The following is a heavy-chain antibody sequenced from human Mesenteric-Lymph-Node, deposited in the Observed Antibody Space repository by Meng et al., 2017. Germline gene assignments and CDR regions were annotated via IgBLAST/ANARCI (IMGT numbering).Heavy chain of an antibody. Sequence: GESLKISCRVSGYRFTSFWIGWVRQMPGKGLEWMAIIYPGDSKTRYSPSSQGQVTISADRSISTAYLQWSSLKASDTAMYYCARHPIVGATTFGAFDIWGQGTMVTVSS. CDR2: IYPGDSKT. CDR3: ARHPIVGATTFGAFDI. J-gene: IGHJ3*02. D-gene: IGHD1-26*01. CDR1: GYRFTSFW. V-gene: IGHV5-51*01.